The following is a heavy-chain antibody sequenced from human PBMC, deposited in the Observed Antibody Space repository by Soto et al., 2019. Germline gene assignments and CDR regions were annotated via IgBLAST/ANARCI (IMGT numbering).Heavy chain of an antibody. CDR2: IYPGDSDT. V-gene: IGHV5-51*01. CDR3: ARHRDAAQLLQYFHYGMDV. Sequence: GESLKISCKGSGYIFTNYWIGWVRQMPGKGLEWMGIIYPGDSDTRYSPSFQGQVFISADKSISTAYLQWSSLKASDTAMYYCARHRDAAQLLQYFHYGMDVCGQGTTVTVSS. CDR1: GYIFTNYW. D-gene: IGHD2-2*01. J-gene: IGHJ6*02.